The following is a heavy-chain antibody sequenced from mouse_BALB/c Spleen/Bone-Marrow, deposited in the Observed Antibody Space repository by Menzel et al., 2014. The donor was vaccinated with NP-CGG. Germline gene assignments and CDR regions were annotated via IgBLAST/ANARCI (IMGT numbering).Heavy chain of an antibody. V-gene: IGHV1-7*01. D-gene: IGHD2-1*01. CDR1: GYTFPSYW. CDR2: INPSTGYT. CDR3: ASPYGNYDAMDY. J-gene: IGHJ4*01. Sequence: VQLQQSGAELAKPGASVKMSCKASGYTFPSYWMHWVKQRPGQGLEWIGYINPSTGYTEYNQKFKDKATLTADKSSSTACRQLSSLTSEDSAVYYCASPYGNYDAMDYWGQGTSVTVSS.